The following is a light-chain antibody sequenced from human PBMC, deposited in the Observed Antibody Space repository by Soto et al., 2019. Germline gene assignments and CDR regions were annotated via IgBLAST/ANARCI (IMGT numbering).Light chain of an antibody. Sequence: AIQMTQSPSSLSASVGDRVTITCRASQGIRSDLTWYQQKPGKAPKLLIYDISSLQSGVPSRFSGSGSGTDFTLTISSLQPEDFATYYCRQDNSYPYTFGQGTKLEIK. CDR3: RQDNSYPYT. V-gene: IGKV1-6*01. J-gene: IGKJ2*01. CDR1: QGIRSD. CDR2: DIS.